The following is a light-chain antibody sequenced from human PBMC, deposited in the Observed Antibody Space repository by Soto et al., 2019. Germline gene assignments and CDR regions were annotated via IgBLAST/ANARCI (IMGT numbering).Light chain of an antibody. J-gene: IGLJ2*01. V-gene: IGLV6-57*02. CDR3: QSYDSRNHVV. CDR2: EDN. Sequence: NFMLTQPHSVSESPGKTVTISCTGSSGSIASNYVQWYQQRPGSAPTTVIYEDNQRPSGVPDRFSGSIDSSSNSASLTISGLKTEDEADYYYQSYDSRNHVVFGGGTKLTVL. CDR1: SGSIASNY.